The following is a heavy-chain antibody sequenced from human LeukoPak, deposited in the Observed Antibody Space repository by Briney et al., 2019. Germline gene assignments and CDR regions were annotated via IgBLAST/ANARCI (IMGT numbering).Heavy chain of an antibody. Sequence: GASVKVSCKASGYTFTGYYMHWVRQAPGQGLEWMGWINPNSGGTNYAQKFQGWVTMTRDTSISTAYMELSRLRSGDTAVYYCARATPLPTNNWFDPWGQGTLVTVSS. J-gene: IGHJ5*02. CDR3: ARATPLPTNNWFDP. CDR2: INPNSGGT. D-gene: IGHD2-2*01. V-gene: IGHV1-2*04. CDR1: GYTFTGYY.